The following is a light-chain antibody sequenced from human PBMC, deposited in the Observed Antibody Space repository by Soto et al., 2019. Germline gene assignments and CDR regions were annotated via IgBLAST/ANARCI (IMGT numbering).Light chain of an antibody. J-gene: IGKJ1*01. CDR2: AAS. CDR3: QHYNDWRWT. Sequence: EIVMTQSPATLSVSPGEGATLSCRASQSISSKLAWYQQNPGQAPSLLIYAASTGATGVPARFSGSGSGTEFSLTISSLQSEDLAVDYCQHYNDWRWTFGQGTKVEIK. V-gene: IGKV3-15*01. CDR1: QSISSK.